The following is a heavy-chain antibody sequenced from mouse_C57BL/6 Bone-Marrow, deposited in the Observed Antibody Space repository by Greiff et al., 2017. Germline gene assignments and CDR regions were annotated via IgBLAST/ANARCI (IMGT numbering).Heavy chain of an antibody. CDR3: ANNGGGYYFDY. CDR2: ISSGSSTN. J-gene: IGHJ2*01. CDR1: GFTFSDYG. V-gene: IGHV5-17*01. Sequence: DVKLVESGGGLVKPGGSLKLSCAASGFTFSDYGMHWVRQAPEKGLEWVAYISSGSSTNYYADTVKGRFTISRDNAKDTLFLQMTSLRSGDTAMYYCANNGGGYYFDYWGQGTTLTVSS.